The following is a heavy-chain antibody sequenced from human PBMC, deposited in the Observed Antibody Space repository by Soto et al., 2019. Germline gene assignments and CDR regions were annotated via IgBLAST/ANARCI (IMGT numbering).Heavy chain of an antibody. CDR3: ARRGYFDWLYPFDY. CDR2: TYYSGST. CDR1: GCSLSSSSYY. D-gene: IGHD3-9*01. Sequence: SETLSLTCTVSGCSLSSSSYYWGWLPQPPGKGLEWIGSTYYSGSTYYNPSLKSRVTISVDTSKQQFSLKLSSVTAAAKAVYYFARRGYFDWLYPFDYWGQGTLVTVSS. V-gene: IGHV4-39*01. J-gene: IGHJ4*02.